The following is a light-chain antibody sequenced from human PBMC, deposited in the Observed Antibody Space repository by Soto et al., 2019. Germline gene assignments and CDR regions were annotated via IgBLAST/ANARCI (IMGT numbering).Light chain of an antibody. V-gene: IGKV1-9*01. CDR1: QGIDSS. Sequence: ILLTQSPSSLSASVGDRVTITCRASQGIDSSFAWYQQKPGKAPKLLIYAASSLQGGVPSRFSGSGSGTDFTLTISSLQAEDFASYYCQQLRSYPSTFGGGTKVDI. CDR3: QQLRSYPST. CDR2: AAS. J-gene: IGKJ4*01.